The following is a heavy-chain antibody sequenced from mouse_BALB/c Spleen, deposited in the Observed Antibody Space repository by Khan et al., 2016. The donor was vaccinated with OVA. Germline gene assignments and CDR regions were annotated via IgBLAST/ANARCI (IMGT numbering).Heavy chain of an antibody. CDR1: GYSITSNYA. D-gene: IGHD1-1*01. J-gene: IGHJ4*01. V-gene: IGHV3-2*02. CDR3: ARKNCYGYAVDY. Sequence: EVQLQESGPGLVKPSQSLSLTCTVTGYSITSNYAWNWIRQFPGNKLEWMGYISYSGSTSYNPSLKSRISITRDTSKNQFFLQLNSVTTEDTTTYYCARKNCYGYAVDYWCQGTSVTVSS. CDR2: ISYSGST.